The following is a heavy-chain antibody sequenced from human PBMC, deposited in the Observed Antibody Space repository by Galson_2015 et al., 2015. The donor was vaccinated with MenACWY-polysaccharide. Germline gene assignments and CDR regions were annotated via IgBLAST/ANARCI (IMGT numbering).Heavy chain of an antibody. Sequence: SETLSLTCTVSGDSISPNHWTWIRQPPGKGLEWIAYIYYTGSTNYNPSLKSRATISLDTSKNQFSLRLTSVTAADTAVYYCARGVGEGYNFYRQRNLNWFDPWGQGILVTVSS. V-gene: IGHV4-59*01. J-gene: IGHJ5*02. CDR1: GDSISPNH. CDR3: ARGVGEGYNFYRQRNLNWFDP. D-gene: IGHD5-24*01. CDR2: IYYTGST.